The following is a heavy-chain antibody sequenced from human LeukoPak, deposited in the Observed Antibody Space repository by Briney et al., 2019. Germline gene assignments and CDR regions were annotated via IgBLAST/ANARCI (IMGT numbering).Heavy chain of an antibody. D-gene: IGHD3-22*01. CDR1: GYTFTGYY. CDR3: ARAENTMTHLDY. Sequence: ASVKVSCKASGYTFTGYYMHWVRQAPGQGLEWMGWINPNSGGTNYAQKFQGRVTMTRDTSISTAYMELSRLRSDDTAVYYCARAENTMTHLDYWGPGTLVTVSS. CDR2: INPNSGGT. V-gene: IGHV1-2*02. J-gene: IGHJ4*02.